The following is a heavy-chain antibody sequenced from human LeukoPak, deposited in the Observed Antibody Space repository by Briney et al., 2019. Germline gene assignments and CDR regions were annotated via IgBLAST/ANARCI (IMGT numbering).Heavy chain of an antibody. V-gene: IGHV3-21*01. CDR1: GFTFSSYE. CDR3: ARDGTHTGTTLGY. CDR2: ISSSSSYI. D-gene: IGHD1-1*01. Sequence: GGSLRLSCAASGFTFSSYEMNWVRQAPGKGLEWVSSISSSSSYIYYADSVKGRFTISRDNAKNSLYLQMNSLRAEDTAVYYCARDGTHTGTTLGYWGQGTLDTVSS. J-gene: IGHJ4*02.